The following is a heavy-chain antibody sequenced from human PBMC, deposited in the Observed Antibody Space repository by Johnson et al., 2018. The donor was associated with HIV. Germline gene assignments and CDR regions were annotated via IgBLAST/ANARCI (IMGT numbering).Heavy chain of an antibody. CDR1: GFTVSTKY. D-gene: IGHD5-24*01. CDR3: AKDWDRWLQPPGDAFDF. J-gene: IGHJ3*01. V-gene: IGHV3-66*01. Sequence: VQLVESGGGLVQPGGSLRLSCAASGFTVSTKYMSWVRQAPGKGLEWVSVFFSGGSTYYADSVNGRFTISRDNSKNTLYLQMNSLRPEDTAVYYCAKDWDRWLQPPGDAFDFWGQGTMVTVSS. CDR2: FFSGGST.